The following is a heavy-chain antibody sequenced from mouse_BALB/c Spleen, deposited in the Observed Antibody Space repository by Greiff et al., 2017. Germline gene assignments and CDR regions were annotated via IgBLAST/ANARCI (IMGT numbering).Heavy chain of an antibody. J-gene: IGHJ3*01. CDR2: INPYNGDT. CDR3: GRGGYDYDVEFAY. D-gene: IGHD2-4*01. CDR1: GYSFTGYF. V-gene: IGHV1-37*01. Sequence: EVKLQESGPELVKPGASVKISCKASGYSFTGYFMNWVKQSHGKSLEWIGRINPYNGDTFYNQKFKGKATLTVDKSSSTAHMELLSLTSEDSAVYYCGRGGYDYDVEFAYWGQGTLVTVSA.